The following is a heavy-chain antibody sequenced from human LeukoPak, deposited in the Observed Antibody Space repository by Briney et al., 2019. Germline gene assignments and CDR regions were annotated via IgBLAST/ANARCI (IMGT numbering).Heavy chain of an antibody. V-gene: IGHV1-2*02. J-gene: IGHJ3*02. CDR1: GYTFTGYY. Sequence: ASVKVSCKASGYTFTGYYMHWVRQAPGQGLEWMGWINPNSGGTNYAQKFQGRVTMTRDTSISTAYMELSRLRSDDTAVYYCARTYYYDSSGYYGEYAFDIWGQGTMVTVSS. D-gene: IGHD3-22*01. CDR2: INPNSGGT. CDR3: ARTYYYDSSGYYGEYAFDI.